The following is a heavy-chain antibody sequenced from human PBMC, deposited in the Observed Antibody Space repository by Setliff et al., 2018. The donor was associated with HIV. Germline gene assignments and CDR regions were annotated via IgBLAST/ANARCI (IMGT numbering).Heavy chain of an antibody. CDR2: MNPNSGNT. CDR1: GYTFTSYD. CDR3: ARIRGYCSGGSCYSVFNYYYGMDV. D-gene: IGHD2-15*01. Sequence: ASVKVSCKASGYTFTSYDINWVRQATGQGLEWMGWMNPNSGNTGYAQKFQGRVTITRNTSMSTAYMELSSLRSEDTAVYYCARIRGYCSGGSCYSVFNYYYGMDVWGQGTTVTVSS. V-gene: IGHV1-8*03. J-gene: IGHJ6*02.